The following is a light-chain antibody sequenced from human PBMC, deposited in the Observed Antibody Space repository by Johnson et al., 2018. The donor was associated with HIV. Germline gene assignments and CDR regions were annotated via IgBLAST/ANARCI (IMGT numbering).Light chain of an antibody. J-gene: IGLJ1*01. CDR2: DNN. CDR1: SSNIGNNY. V-gene: IGLV1-51*01. Sequence: QSVLTQPPSVSAAPGQKVTICCSGSSSNIGNNYVSWYQQLPGTAPKLLIYDNNKRPSGIPDRFSGSKSGTSATLGITGLQTGDEADYSCGTVDSSLSAGTRYVFGTGTKVTVL. CDR3: GTVDSSLSAGTRYV.